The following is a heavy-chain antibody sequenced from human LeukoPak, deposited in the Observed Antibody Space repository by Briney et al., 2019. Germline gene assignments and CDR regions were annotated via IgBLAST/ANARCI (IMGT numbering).Heavy chain of an antibody. CDR2: ISAYNGNT. CDR1: GYTFTSYG. J-gene: IGHJ4*02. Sequence: ASVKVSCKASGYTFTSYGISWVRQAPGQGLEWMGWISAYNGNTNYAQKLQGRVTMTTDASTSTAYMELRSLRSDDTAVYYCASDPFSKNLGLDRDYWGQGTLVTVSS. D-gene: IGHD6-19*01. V-gene: IGHV1-18*01. CDR3: ASDPFSKNLGLDRDY.